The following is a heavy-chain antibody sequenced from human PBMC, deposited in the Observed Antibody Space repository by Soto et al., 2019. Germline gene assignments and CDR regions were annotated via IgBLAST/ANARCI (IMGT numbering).Heavy chain of an antibody. CDR1: GGSISSSSYY. Sequence: QLQLQESGPGLVKPSETLSLTCTVSGGSISSSSYYWGWIRQPPGKGLEWIGSIYYSGSTYYNPYLKSRVTISVDTSKNQFSLKLSSVTAADTAVYYCARRQSMVRGVIKLFDYWGQGTLVTVSS. D-gene: IGHD3-10*01. CDR2: IYYSGST. J-gene: IGHJ4*02. V-gene: IGHV4-39*01. CDR3: ARRQSMVRGVIKLFDY.